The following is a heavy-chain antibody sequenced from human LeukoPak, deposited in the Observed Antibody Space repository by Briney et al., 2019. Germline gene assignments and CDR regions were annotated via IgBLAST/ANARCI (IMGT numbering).Heavy chain of an antibody. D-gene: IGHD1-26*01. Sequence: SVKVSCKASGTTFGRSAISWVRQAPGQGLEWIGGVIPILGTTNYAQKFQDRVSITTDESTSTAYMEVSSLRSVDTAVYFCARDDGSATLGFDSWGQGTLVTVSS. CDR1: GTTFGRSA. CDR2: VIPILGTT. CDR3: ARDDGSATLGFDS. V-gene: IGHV1-69*05. J-gene: IGHJ4*02.